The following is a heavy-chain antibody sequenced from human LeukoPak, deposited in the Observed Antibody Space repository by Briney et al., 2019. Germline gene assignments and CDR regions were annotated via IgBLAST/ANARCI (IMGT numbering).Heavy chain of an antibody. D-gene: IGHD1-1*01. Sequence: GSLRLSCAASGFPFNDYSMNWVRQAPGKGLEWVSSISGSGGSTYYADSVKGRFTISRDNSKNTLFLQMNSLRAEDTAVYYCAKSRYSWNDAFDYWGQGTLVTVSS. CDR1: GFPFNDYS. V-gene: IGHV3-23*01. CDR2: ISGSGGST. CDR3: AKSRYSWNDAFDY. J-gene: IGHJ4*02.